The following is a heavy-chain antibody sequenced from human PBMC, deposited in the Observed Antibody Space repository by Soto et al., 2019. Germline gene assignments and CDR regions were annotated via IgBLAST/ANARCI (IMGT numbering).Heavy chain of an antibody. CDR2: IYYSGST. D-gene: IGHD6-19*01. CDR1: GGSISSYD. V-gene: IGHV4-59*01. CDR3: ARSSGWYSGWFDP. Sequence: PSQTISLTCTVAGGSISSYDGSWIRQPPGKGLEWIGYIYYSGSTNYNPSLKSRVTISVDTSKNQFSLKLSSVTAADTAVYSCARSSGWYSGWFDPWGQGPLVTVSS. J-gene: IGHJ5*02.